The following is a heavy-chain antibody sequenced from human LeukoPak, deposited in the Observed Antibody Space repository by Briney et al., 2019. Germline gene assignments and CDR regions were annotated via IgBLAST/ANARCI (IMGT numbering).Heavy chain of an antibody. J-gene: IGHJ4*02. D-gene: IGHD1-1*01. Sequence: PSETLSLTCAVYGGSFSGYYWSWIRQPPGKGLEWIGEINHSGSTNYDPSLKSRVSMSIDTSKSQFSLNLRSVTAADTAVYYCARYVPVRTGTTRASFDYWGRGTLVTVSS. V-gene: IGHV4-34*01. CDR2: INHSGST. CDR3: ARYVPVRTGTTRASFDY. CDR1: GGSFSGYY.